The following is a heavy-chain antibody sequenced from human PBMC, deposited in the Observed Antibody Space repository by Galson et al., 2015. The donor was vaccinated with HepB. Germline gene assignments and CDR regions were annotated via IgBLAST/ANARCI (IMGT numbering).Heavy chain of an antibody. J-gene: IGHJ4*02. D-gene: IGHD3-10*01. CDR3: ARLGVRSNDY. CDR1: GFTFSNYS. CDR2: ISVNNNAT. V-gene: IGHV3-48*01. Sequence: SLRLSCAASGFTFSNYSMNWVRQAPGKGLEWVSYISVNNNATDYADSVKGRFTISRDNAEKSLYLQMNSLRVEDTAVYYCARLGVRSNDYWGQGTLVTVSS.